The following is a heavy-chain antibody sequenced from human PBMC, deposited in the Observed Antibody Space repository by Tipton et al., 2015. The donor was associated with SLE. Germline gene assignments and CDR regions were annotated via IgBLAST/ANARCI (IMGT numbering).Heavy chain of an antibody. J-gene: IGHJ3*02. D-gene: IGHD1-26*01. V-gene: IGHV1-18*04. CDR1: GYTFSANF. Sequence: QVQLVQSGAETKQPGASVKVSCKASGYTFSANFIHWVRQAPGQGLEWLGWINTYSGNTNYAQKVQGRVIMTTDTSTSTTYMELRSLRSDDTAMYYCASDVLGSYSTFDIWGQGTMVTVSS. CDR3: ASDVLGSYSTFDI. CDR2: INTYSGNT.